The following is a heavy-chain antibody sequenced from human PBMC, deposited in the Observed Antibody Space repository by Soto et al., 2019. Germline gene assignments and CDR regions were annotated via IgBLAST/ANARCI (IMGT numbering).Heavy chain of an antibody. V-gene: IGHV3-30-3*01. D-gene: IGHD6-19*01. CDR3: AREYSSGWYERSGAFDI. Sequence: GGSLRLSCAASGFTFSSYAMHWVRQAPGKGLEWVAVISYDGSNKYYADSVKGRFTISRDNSKNTLYLQMNSLRAEDTAAYYCAREYSSGWYERSGAFDIWGQGTMVTVSS. CDR1: GFTFSSYA. CDR2: ISYDGSNK. J-gene: IGHJ3*02.